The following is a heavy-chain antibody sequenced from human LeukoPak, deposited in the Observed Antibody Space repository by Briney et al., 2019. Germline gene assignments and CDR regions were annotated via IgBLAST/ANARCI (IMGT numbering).Heavy chain of an antibody. D-gene: IGHD5-18*01. J-gene: IGHJ4*02. CDR3: ARPGYSYGFTFDY. CDR1: GFTFSDYS. CDR2: ISSGSSTI. V-gene: IGHV3-48*01. Sequence: GGSLRLSCAGSGFTFSDYSMNWVRQAPGKGLEWVSYISSGSSTIDNADSVKGRFTISRDNAKNSLYLQMNSLRAEDTAVYYCARPGYSYGFTFDYWGQGTLVTVSS.